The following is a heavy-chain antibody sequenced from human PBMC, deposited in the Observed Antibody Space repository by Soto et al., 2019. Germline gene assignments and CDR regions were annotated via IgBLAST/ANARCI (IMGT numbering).Heavy chain of an antibody. CDR2: ISGSGYST. V-gene: IGHV3-23*01. CDR1: GFTFSNFA. D-gene: IGHD3-10*01. Sequence: GGSLRLSCAASGFTFSNFAMSWVRQAPGKGLEWVSAISGSGYSTYYADSVKGRFTVSRDNSTNTPYLQMNSLRAEDTAVYYCARLLWFGELSPYYFDYWGQGTLVTVSS. J-gene: IGHJ4*02. CDR3: ARLLWFGELSPYYFDY.